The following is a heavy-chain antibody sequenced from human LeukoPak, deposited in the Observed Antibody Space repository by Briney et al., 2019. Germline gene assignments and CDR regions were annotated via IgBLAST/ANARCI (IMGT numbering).Heavy chain of an antibody. CDR2: ISSSSSYI. Sequence: GGPLRLSCAASGFAFSSYSMNWVRRAPGKGLEWVSSISSSSSYIYYADSVKGRFTISRDNAKNTLYLQMNSLRAEDTAVYYCARDLLSGWGSWGQGTLVTVSS. CDR1: GFAFSSYS. V-gene: IGHV3-21*01. D-gene: IGHD6-19*01. CDR3: ARDLLSGWGS. J-gene: IGHJ4*02.